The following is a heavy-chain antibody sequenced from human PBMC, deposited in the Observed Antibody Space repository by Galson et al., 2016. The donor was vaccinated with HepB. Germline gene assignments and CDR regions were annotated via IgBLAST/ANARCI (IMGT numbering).Heavy chain of an antibody. Sequence: SLRLSCAASGFTFSSYSMNWVRQAPGKGLEWVSSISSSSSHIYYADSVKGRFTISRGNAKNSLYLQMNSLRAEDTAVYYCASGYSYGYFYYWGQGTLVTVSS. CDR3: ASGYSYGYFYY. CDR1: GFTFSSYS. CDR2: ISSSSSHI. V-gene: IGHV3-21*01. D-gene: IGHD5-18*01. J-gene: IGHJ4*02.